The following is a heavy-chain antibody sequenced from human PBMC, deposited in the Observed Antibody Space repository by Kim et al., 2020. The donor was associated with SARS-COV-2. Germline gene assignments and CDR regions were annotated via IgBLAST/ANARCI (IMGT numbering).Heavy chain of an antibody. V-gene: IGHV3-30*01. J-gene: IGHJ3*02. CDR3: ASLGGITMIVVVTNDAFDI. Sequence: GRFTISRDNSKNTLYLQMNSLRAEDTAVYYCASLGGITMIVVVTNDAFDIWGQGTMVTVSS. D-gene: IGHD3-22*01.